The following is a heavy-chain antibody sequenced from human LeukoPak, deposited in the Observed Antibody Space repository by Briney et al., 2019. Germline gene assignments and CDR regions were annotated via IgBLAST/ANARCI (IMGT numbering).Heavy chain of an antibody. V-gene: IGHV4-39*01. Sequence: SETLSLTCTVSGGYISTSNYYWGWIRQSPGRGLERIGNIYYSGSTYYNPSLKSRVSLSIDTSINQFFLKLSSLTLADTAVYYCARFFYYDASRPPLWGQGTLVAVSS. J-gene: IGHJ4*02. CDR1: GGYISTSNYY. D-gene: IGHD3-16*01. CDR2: IYYSGST. CDR3: ARFFYYDASRPPL.